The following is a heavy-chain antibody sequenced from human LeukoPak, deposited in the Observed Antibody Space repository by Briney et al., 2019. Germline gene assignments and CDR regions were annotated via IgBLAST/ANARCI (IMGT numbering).Heavy chain of an antibody. CDR2: IYPGDSDT. Sequence: GESLKISCKGSGYSFTSYWIGWVRQMPGKGLEWVGIIYPGDSDTRYSPSFQGQVTISADKSISTAYLQWSSLKASDTAMYYCARSRMVRGVINDWFDPWGQGTLVTVSS. CDR3: ARSRMVRGVINDWFDP. V-gene: IGHV5-51*01. D-gene: IGHD3-10*01. CDR1: GYSFTSYW. J-gene: IGHJ5*02.